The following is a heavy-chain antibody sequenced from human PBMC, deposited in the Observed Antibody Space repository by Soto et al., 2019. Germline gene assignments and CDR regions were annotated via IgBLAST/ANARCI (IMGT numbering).Heavy chain of an antibody. V-gene: IGHV4-34*01. J-gene: IGHJ5*02. CDR2: INHSGST. Sequence: QVQLQQWGAGLLKPSETLSLTCAVYGGSFSGYYWSWIRQPPGKGLEWIGEINHSGSTNYNPSLKSRVTISVDTSKHHFSLKLSSVTAADTAVYYCARGRLLKWRGWFDPWGQGTLVTVSS. D-gene: IGHD5-12*01. CDR3: ARGRLLKWRGWFDP. CDR1: GGSFSGYY.